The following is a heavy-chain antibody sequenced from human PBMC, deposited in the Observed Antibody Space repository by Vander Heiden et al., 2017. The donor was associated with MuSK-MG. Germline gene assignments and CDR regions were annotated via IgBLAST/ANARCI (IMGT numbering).Heavy chain of an antibody. CDR1: GDSFTSRPYV. CDR3: ARRLYSSDWSDWYFDI. J-gene: IGHJ2*01. CDR2: VCQGATGFCPSVET. V-gene: IGHV4-39*02. Sequence: QLQLQESGPGTVQPSETLSLTCSLSGDSFTSRPYVWGWIRQAPGKGLEWIASVCQGATGFCPSVETSYTPSLKSRARISVDTSKNHFSLKLSSVTAADTATYYCARRLYSSDWSDWYFDIWGRGTLVTVSS. D-gene: IGHD6-19*01.